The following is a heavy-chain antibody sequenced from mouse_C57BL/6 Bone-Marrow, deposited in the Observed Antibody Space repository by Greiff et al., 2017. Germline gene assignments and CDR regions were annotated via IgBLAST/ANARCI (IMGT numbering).Heavy chain of an antibody. CDR1: GYTFTDYY. CDR3: ASRRIYDS. Sequence: EVKLMESGPVLVKPGASVKMSCKASGYTFTDYYMNWVKQSHGKSLEWIGVINPYNGGTSYNQKFKGKATLTVDKSSSTAYMELNSLTSEDSAVYYCASRRIYDSWGQGTTLTVSS. CDR2: INPYNGGT. D-gene: IGHD2-3*01. V-gene: IGHV1-19*01. J-gene: IGHJ2*01.